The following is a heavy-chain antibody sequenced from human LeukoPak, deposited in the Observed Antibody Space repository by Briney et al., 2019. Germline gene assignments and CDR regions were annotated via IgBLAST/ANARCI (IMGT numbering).Heavy chain of an antibody. CDR3: ARDVNSGSYYNYYYYYYMDV. V-gene: IGHV1-18*01. Sequence: GASVKVSCKASGYTFTSYGISWVRQAPGQGLEWMGWISAYNGNTNYAQKLQGRVTMTTDTSTSTAYMELRSLRSDGTAVYYCARDVNSGSYYNYYYYYYMDVWGKGTTVTVSS. D-gene: IGHD3-10*01. CDR1: GYTFTSYG. J-gene: IGHJ6*03. CDR2: ISAYNGNT.